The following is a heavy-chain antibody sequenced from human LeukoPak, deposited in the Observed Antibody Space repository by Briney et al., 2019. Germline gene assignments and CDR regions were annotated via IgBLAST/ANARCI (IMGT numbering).Heavy chain of an antibody. J-gene: IGHJ6*03. V-gene: IGHV1-2*02. D-gene: IGHD5-18*01. CDR3: ARDLNSYGLGNYYYYYYMDV. CDR2: IRPNSGGT. Sequence: ASVKVSCKASGYTFAAYYMYWVRQAPGQGLEWMGWIRPNSGGTNYTQKFQGRVTMTRDTSISTAYMELSRLRSDDTAVYYCARDLNSYGLGNYYYYYYMDVWGKGTTVTISS. CDR1: GYTFAAYY.